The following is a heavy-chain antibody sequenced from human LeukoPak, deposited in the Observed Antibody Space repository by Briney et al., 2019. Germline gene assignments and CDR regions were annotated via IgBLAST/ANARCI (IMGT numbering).Heavy chain of an antibody. J-gene: IGHJ4*02. CDR1: GFTFSSYG. D-gene: IGHD3-22*01. CDR3: ARETVYDSSYYYHPRSLDY. V-gene: IGHV4-34*01. Sequence: GSLRLSCAASGFTFSSYGMHWVRQAPGKGLEWIGEINHSGSTNYNPSLKSRVTISVDTSKNQFSLKLSSVTAADTAVYYCARETVYDSSYYYHPRSLDYWGQGTLVTVSS. CDR2: INHSGST.